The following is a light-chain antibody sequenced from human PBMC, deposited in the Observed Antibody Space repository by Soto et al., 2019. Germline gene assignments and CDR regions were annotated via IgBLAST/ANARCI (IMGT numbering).Light chain of an antibody. CDR3: QQYNNWPPYT. J-gene: IGKJ5*01. V-gene: IGKV3-15*01. CDR2: GAS. CDR1: QTINNN. Sequence: EIVMTQSPTTLSVSPGETVTLSCRASQTINNNLAWYQQKPGQAPRLLIYGASTRATGIPARFSGSGSGTEFTLTISSLQSEDFAVYYCQQYNNWPPYTFGQGTRLEIK.